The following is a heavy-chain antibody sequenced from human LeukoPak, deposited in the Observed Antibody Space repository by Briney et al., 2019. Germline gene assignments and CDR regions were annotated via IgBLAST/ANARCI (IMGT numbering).Heavy chain of an antibody. CDR2: IIPIFGIA. V-gene: IGHV1-69*04. J-gene: IGHJ6*02. CDR1: GGTFSSYA. D-gene: IGHD5-18*01. Sequence: SVKVSCKASGGTFSSYAISWVRQAPGQGLEWMGRIIPIFGIANYAQKFQGRVTITADKSTSTAYMELSSLRSEDTAVYYCARDGNVDTAMVTPADYGMDVWGQGTTVTVSS. CDR3: ARDGNVDTAMVTPADYGMDV.